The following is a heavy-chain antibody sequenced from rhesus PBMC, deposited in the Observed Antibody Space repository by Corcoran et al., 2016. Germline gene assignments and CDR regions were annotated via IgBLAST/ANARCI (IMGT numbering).Heavy chain of an antibody. J-gene: IGHJ4*01. D-gene: IGHD3-16*01. CDR3: ARGGTYYYSGSYYPYFDY. CDR2: ISGRGGSP. V-gene: IGHV4-173*01. Sequence: QLQLQESGPGLVKPSETLSLTCAVSGGSISSNYWSWIRQPPGKGLEWIGRISGRGGSPDTNPPHNSRVTISTDTSKNQFSLKLRSVTAADTAVYYCARGGTYYYSGSYYPYFDYWGQGVLVTVSS. CDR1: GGSISSNY.